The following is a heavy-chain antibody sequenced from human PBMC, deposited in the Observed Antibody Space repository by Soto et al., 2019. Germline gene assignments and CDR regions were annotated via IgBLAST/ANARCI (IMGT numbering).Heavy chain of an antibody. CDR1: GGTFSSYT. CDR3: ARSSLSHAFDI. Sequence: SVKVSCKASGGTFSSYTISWVRQAPGQGLEWMGRIIPILGTANYAQKFQGRVTITADESTSTAYMELSSLRSEDTAVYYCARSSLSHAFDIWGQGTMVTVSS. D-gene: IGHD3-10*01. V-gene: IGHV1-69*08. CDR2: IIPILGTA. J-gene: IGHJ3*02.